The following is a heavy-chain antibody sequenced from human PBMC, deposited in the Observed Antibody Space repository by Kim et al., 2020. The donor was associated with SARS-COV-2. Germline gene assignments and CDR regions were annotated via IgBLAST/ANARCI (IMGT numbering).Heavy chain of an antibody. V-gene: IGHV3-21*01. CDR3: ARDNGEIGERKTYNYDSSDYSPYYNYGMDV. CDR2: ISSSSSYI. D-gene: IGHD3-22*01. Sequence: GGSLRLSCAASGFTFSSYSMNWVRQAPGKGLEWVSSISSSSSYIYYADSVKGRFTISRDNAKNSLYLQMNSLRAEDTAVYYCARDNGEIGERKTYNYDSSDYSPYYNYGMDVWGPGTTVNVSS. J-gene: IGHJ6*02. CDR1: GFTFSSYS.